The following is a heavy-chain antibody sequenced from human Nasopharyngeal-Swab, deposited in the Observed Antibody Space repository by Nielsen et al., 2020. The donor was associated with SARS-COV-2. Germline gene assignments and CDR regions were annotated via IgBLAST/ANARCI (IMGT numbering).Heavy chain of an antibody. D-gene: IGHD4-23*01. CDR3: AKTPGGTPGGDAFDI. CDR2: ISGSGGST. J-gene: IGHJ3*02. Sequence: GESMKISWAASGFTFSSYAMSWVRQAPGKGLEWVSAISGSGGSTYYADSVKGRFTISRDNSKNTLYLQMNSLRAEDTAVYYCAKTPGGTPGGDAFDIWGQGTMVTVSS. V-gene: IGHV3-23*01. CDR1: GFTFSSYA.